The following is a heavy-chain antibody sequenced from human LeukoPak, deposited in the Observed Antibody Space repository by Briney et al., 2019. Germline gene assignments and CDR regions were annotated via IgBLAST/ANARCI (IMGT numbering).Heavy chain of an antibody. CDR1: GGSISSGGYY. J-gene: IGHJ5*02. V-gene: IGHV4-31*03. Sequence: SETLSLTCTVSGGSISSGGYYWSWLRQHPGKGLEWIGYIYYSGSTYYNPSLKSRVTISVDTSKNQFSLKLSSVTAADTAVYYCARAPPAIYNWFDPWGQGTLVTVSS. CDR3: ARAPPAIYNWFDP. D-gene: IGHD2-21*01. CDR2: IYYSGST.